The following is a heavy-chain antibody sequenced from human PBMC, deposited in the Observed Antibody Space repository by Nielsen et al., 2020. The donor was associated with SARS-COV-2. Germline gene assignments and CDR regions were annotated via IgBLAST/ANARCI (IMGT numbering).Heavy chain of an antibody. CDR2: IYYSGST. Sequence: LRLSCTVSGGSISSGDYYWSWIRQPPGKGLEWIGYIYYSGSTYYNPSLKSRVTISVDTSKNQFSLKLSSVTAADTAVYYCARDYYSGWFDPWGQGTLVTVSS. J-gene: IGHJ5*02. CDR3: ARDYYSGWFDP. D-gene: IGHD3-22*01. V-gene: IGHV4-30-4*01. CDR1: GGSISSGDYY.